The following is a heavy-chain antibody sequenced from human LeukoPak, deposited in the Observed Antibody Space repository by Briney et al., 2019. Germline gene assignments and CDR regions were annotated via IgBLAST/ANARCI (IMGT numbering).Heavy chain of an antibody. CDR1: GFTFDDYA. J-gene: IGHJ6*02. Sequence: GGSLRLSCAASGFTFDDYAMHWVRQAPGKGLEWVSGISWNSGSICYADSVKGRFTISRDNAKNSLYLQMNSLRAEDTALYYCATMTTVTRWSYYYYYGMDVWGQGTTVTVSS. CDR2: ISWNSGSI. CDR3: ATMTTVTRWSYYYYYGMDV. D-gene: IGHD4-11*01. V-gene: IGHV3-9*01.